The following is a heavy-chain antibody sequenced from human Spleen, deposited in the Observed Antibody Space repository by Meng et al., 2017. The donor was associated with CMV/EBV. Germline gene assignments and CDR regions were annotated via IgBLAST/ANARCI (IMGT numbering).Heavy chain of an antibody. CDR1: GYTFTIYD. V-gene: IGHV1-8*01. Sequence: ASVKVSCKASGYTFTIYDINWVRQATGQGLEWVGWMDPNSGKTGYAQKFQGRVTMTRDTSISTAYMEVTGLRSDDTAVYYCATGIGDSDDTFNIWGQGTMVTVSS. CDR2: MDPNSGKT. J-gene: IGHJ3*02. D-gene: IGHD3-16*01. CDR3: ATGIGDSDDTFNI.